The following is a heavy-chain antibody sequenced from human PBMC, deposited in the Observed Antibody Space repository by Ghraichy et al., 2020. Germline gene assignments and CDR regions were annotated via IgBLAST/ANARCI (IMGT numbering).Heavy chain of an antibody. J-gene: IGHJ4*02. D-gene: IGHD3-3*01. CDR3: AREVRHDFWSGYYRG. CDR1: GFTFSSYW. CDR2: IKQDGSEK. Sequence: GESLNISCAASGFTFSSYWMSWVRQAPGKGLEWVANIKQDGSEKYYVDSVKGRFTISRDNAKNSLYLQMNSLRAEDTAVYYCAREVRHDFWSGYYRGWGQGTLVTVSS. V-gene: IGHV3-7*01.